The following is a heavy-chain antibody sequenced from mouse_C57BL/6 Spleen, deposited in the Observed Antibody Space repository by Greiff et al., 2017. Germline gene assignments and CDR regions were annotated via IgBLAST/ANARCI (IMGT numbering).Heavy chain of an antibody. J-gene: IGHJ2*01. D-gene: IGHD1-1*01. CDR2: IDPSDSET. Sequence: QVQLQQPGAELVRPGSSVKLSCKASGYTFTSYWMHWVKQRPIQGLEWIGNIDPSDSETHYNQKFKDKATLTVDKSSSTAYMQLSSLTSEDSAVYYCARWRQDYYGSSYDYFDYWGQGTTLTVSS. V-gene: IGHV1-52*01. CDR1: GYTFTSYW. CDR3: ARWRQDYYGSSYDYFDY.